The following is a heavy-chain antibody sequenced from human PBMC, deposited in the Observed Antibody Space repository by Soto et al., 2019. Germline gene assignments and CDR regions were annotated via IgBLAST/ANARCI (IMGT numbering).Heavy chain of an antibody. J-gene: IGHJ3*02. V-gene: IGHV3-74*01. CDR1: GFPFSSHW. D-gene: IGHD5-18*01. CDR3: ARDHVDTAMVRDGAFDI. CDR2: INSGGTAT. Sequence: GGSLRLSCAASGFPFSSHWMHWVRQAPGKGLMWVSRINSGGTATSYADSVKGRFTISRDNAKNTLYLQMNSLRAEDTAVYYCARDHVDTAMVRDGAFDIWGQGAMVTVSS.